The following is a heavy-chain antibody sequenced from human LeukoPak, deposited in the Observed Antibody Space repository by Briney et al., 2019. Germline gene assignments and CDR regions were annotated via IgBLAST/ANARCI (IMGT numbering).Heavy chain of an antibody. V-gene: IGHV3-73*01. CDR2: IRGKGFRDPP. CDR3: TVPQGGGNWF. CDR1: RVTPTASA. D-gene: IGHD3-16*01. J-gene: IGHJ5*01. Sequence: GGTLRPTCAPSRVTPTASAVASVGQASGTGLEWVGRIRGKGFRDPPAYAASVKDRFTISRDDSESTAYLHMNSLKAEDTAVYYFTVPQGGGNWF.